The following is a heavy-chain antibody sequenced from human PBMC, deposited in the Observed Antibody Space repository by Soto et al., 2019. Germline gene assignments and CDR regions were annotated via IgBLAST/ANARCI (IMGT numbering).Heavy chain of an antibody. Sequence: GGSLRLSCAASGFTFSSDAMSWVRQASGKGLEWVSLISGSGGNTYYADSVKGRLTISRENSKNTLYLHMNSLRVEDTAVYYCAKASGPNKPFDYWGQGTLVTVSS. CDR2: ISGSGGNT. J-gene: IGHJ4*02. CDR3: AKASGPNKPFDY. CDR1: GFTFSSDA. V-gene: IGHV3-23*01. D-gene: IGHD1-1*01.